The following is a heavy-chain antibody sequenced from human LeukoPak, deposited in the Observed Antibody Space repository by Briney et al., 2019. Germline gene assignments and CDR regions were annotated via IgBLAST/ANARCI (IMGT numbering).Heavy chain of an antibody. CDR2: IYYSGST. CDR1: GGSISSYY. Sequence: SETLSLTCTVSGGSISSYYWSWIRQPPGKGLEWIGYIYYSGSTNYNPSLKSRVTISVDTSKNQFSLKLSSVTAADTAVYYCASIDPIAAAGTWGQGTLVTVSS. CDR3: ASIDPIAAAGT. V-gene: IGHV4-59*01. J-gene: IGHJ4*02. D-gene: IGHD6-13*01.